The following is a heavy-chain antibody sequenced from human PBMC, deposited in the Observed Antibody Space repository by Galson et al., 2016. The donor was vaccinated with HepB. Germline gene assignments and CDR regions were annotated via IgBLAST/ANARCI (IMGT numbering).Heavy chain of an antibody. V-gene: IGHV3-43*02. Sequence: SLRLSCAASGFTFDDYVMHWVRHAPGKGLEWVSLISGDGTSTYYADSVKGRFIISRDNSKNSLYLQMYSLRTEDTALYYCAKDFKDSSSWYSWFDPWGQGTLVTVSS. D-gene: IGHD6-13*01. CDR3: AKDFKDSSSWYSWFDP. CDR2: ISGDGTST. CDR1: GFTFDDYV. J-gene: IGHJ5*02.